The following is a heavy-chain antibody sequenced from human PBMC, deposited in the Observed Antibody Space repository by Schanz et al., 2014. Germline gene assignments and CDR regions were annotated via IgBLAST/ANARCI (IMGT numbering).Heavy chain of an antibody. V-gene: IGHV4-34*01. CDR2: IHHSGSI. CDR3: ARHLVNAYGMDV. CDR1: GGPFSGYF. J-gene: IGHJ6*02. Sequence: QVQLQQWGAGLLKPSETLSLTCAVYGGPFSGYFWSWIRQSPGKGLQWIGEIHHSGSIIYNPSLRSGVTISMDMSKNQFFLKVTSVTAADTAVYYCARHLVNAYGMDVWGQGTAVTVSS. D-gene: IGHD3-3*02.